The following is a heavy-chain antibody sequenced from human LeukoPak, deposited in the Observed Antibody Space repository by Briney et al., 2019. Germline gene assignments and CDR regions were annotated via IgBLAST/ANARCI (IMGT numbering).Heavy chain of an antibody. V-gene: IGHV3-23*01. Sequence: GGSLRLSCAASGFTFSSYAMSWVRQAPGKGLEWVSAISGSGGSTYYADSVKGRFTISRDNSKNTLYLQMNSLRAEDTAVYYCAKGPTYYYDSSGYPSDYWGQGTLVTVSS. CDR2: ISGSGGST. D-gene: IGHD3-22*01. CDR1: GFTFSSYA. CDR3: AKGPTYYYDSSGYPSDY. J-gene: IGHJ4*02.